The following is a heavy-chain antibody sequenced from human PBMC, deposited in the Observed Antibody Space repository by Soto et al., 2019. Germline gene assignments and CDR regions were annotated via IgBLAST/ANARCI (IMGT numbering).Heavy chain of an antibody. CDR1: GLSVSSND. Sequence: LSLTFAASGLSVSSNDMSWVRQAPGKGLECVSIIYSADNTFYVDSVKGRFIISRDNSKNTVYLQMNSLRADDTAVYYCARGSLYWGPGTLVTVSS. V-gene: IGHV3-66*01. CDR2: IYSADNT. J-gene: IGHJ4*02. CDR3: ARGSLY.